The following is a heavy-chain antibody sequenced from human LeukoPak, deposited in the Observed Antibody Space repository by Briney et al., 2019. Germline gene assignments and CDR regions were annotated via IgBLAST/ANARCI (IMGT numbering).Heavy chain of an antibody. J-gene: IGHJ2*01. V-gene: IGHV7-4-1*02. CDR1: GYTFDRYA. CDR2: INTNTGNP. CDR3: ARVVYSSDRYWYFGL. Sequence: ASVKVSCKASGYTFDRYALNWVRQAPGQGLEWMGWINTNTGNPTYAQGLTGRFLFSLDTSVSTTYLQTNSLKAEDTAVYYCARVVYSSDRYWYFGLWGRGTLVTVSS. D-gene: IGHD6-19*01.